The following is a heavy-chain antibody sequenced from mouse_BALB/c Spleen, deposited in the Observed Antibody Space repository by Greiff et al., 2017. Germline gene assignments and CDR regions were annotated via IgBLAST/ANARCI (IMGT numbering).Heavy chain of an antibody. CDR3: GRRGSEEYAMDY. V-gene: IGHV1-63*02. J-gene: IGHJ4*01. CDR2: IYPGGGYT. CDR1: GYTFTNYW. Sequence: QVQLQQSGAELVRPGTSVKMSCTAAGYTFTNYWIGWVKQRPGHGLEWIGDIYPGGGYTNYNEKFKGKATLTADTSSSTAYMQLSSLTSEDYALWYCGRRGSEEYAMDYWGQGTSVTVSA.